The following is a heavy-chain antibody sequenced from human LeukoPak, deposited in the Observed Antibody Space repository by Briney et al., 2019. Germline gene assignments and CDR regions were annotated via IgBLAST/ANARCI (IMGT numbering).Heavy chain of an antibody. CDR1: GGSISSYY. CDR3: ARVSGCSSTSCYRAKYFQH. CDR2: IYYSGST. V-gene: IGHV4-59*01. J-gene: IGHJ1*01. D-gene: IGHD2-2*01. Sequence: SETLSLTCTVSGGSISSYYWSWIRQPPGKGLEWIGYIYYSGSTNYNPSLKSRVTISVDTSKNQFSLKLSSVTAADTAVYYCARVSGCSSTSCYRAKYFQHWGQGTLVTVSS.